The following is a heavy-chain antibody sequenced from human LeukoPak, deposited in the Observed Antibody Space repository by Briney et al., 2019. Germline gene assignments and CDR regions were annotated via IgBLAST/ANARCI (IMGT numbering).Heavy chain of an antibody. CDR3: AKPYVLTGYYREVFDY. Sequence: GGSLRLSCAASGFTFSAYGMHWVRQAPGQGLEWVALISYDGSIEFYRDSVKGRFTISRDNSKNTLYLQMNSLRAEDTAVYYCAKPYVLTGYYREVFDYWGQGTLVTVSS. CDR1: GFTFSAYG. CDR2: ISYDGSIE. V-gene: IGHV3-30*18. J-gene: IGHJ4*02. D-gene: IGHD3-9*01.